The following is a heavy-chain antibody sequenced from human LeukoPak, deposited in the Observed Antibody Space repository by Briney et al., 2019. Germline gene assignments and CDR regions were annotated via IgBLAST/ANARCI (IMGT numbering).Heavy chain of an antibody. Sequence: GGSLRLSCAASGFTFSSYAMTWVRQAPGKGLEWVSGISGSGGSTYYADSVKGRFTISRDNSKNTLSLQMNSLRAGDTAVYYCAKDWYGTVAGPDYWGQGTLVTVSS. CDR3: AKDWYGTVAGPDY. D-gene: IGHD6-19*01. V-gene: IGHV3-23*01. J-gene: IGHJ4*02. CDR2: ISGSGGST. CDR1: GFTFSSYA.